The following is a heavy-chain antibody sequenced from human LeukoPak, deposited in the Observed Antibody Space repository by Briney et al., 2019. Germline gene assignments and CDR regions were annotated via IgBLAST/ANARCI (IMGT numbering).Heavy chain of an antibody. CDR1: GFTLDDYY. CDR2: ISPDSKTI. D-gene: IGHD4-17*01. Sequence: PGGSLRLSCAVSGFTLDDYYMSWIRQAPGKGLEWVSYISPDSKTIRYADSVKGRFTFSRDNARNSLSLKMNSLGADDSAVYYCPRIDHGASRVTFDICGQGTMVTVSS. CDR3: PRIDHGASRVTFDI. V-gene: IGHV3-11*04. J-gene: IGHJ3*02.